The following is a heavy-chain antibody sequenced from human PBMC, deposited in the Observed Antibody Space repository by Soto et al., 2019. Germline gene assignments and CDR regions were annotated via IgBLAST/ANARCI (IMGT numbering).Heavy chain of an antibody. CDR1: GYTFTGYY. CDR2: INPNSGGT. CDR3: ATNSAAGIKYYYYGMDV. V-gene: IGHV1-2*02. Sequence: ASVKFSCEASGYTFTGYYMHWVRQAPGQGLEWMGWINPNSGGTNYAQKFQGRVTMTRDTSISTAYMELSRLRSDDTAVYCCATNSAAGIKYYYYGMDVWGQGTTVTVSS. J-gene: IGHJ6*02. D-gene: IGHD6-13*01.